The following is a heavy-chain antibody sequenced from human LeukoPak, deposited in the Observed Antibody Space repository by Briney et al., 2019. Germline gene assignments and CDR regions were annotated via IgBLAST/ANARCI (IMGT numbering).Heavy chain of an antibody. Sequence: SGTLSLICAVYGGSFSGYYWSWIRQPPRKGLEWIGEINHSGSTNYNPSLKSRVTISVDTSKNQFSLKLSSVTAADTAVYYCARVGGYGADYWGQGTLVTVSS. CDR3: ARVGGYGADY. CDR2: INHSGST. J-gene: IGHJ4*02. V-gene: IGHV4-34*01. CDR1: GGSFSGYY. D-gene: IGHD4-17*01.